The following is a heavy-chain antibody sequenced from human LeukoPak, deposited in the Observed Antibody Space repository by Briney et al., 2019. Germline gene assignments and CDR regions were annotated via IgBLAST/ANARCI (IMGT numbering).Heavy chain of an antibody. J-gene: IGHJ4*02. Sequence: SETLSLTCAVYGGSFSGYYWSWIRQPPGKGLEWIGEINHSGSTNYNPSLKSRVTISVDTSKNQFSLKLSSVTAADTAVYYCARVGCHDYIWGSYRYRAYYFDYWGQGTLVTVSS. CDR1: GGSFSGYY. CDR2: INHSGST. V-gene: IGHV4-34*01. CDR3: ARVGCHDYIWGSYRYRAYYFDY. D-gene: IGHD3-16*02.